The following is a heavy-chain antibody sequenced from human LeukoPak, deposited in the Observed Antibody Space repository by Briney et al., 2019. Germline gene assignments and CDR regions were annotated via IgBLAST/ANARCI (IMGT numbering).Heavy chain of an antibody. V-gene: IGHV1-69*13. J-gene: IGHJ4*02. CDR3: ARGEQQLLSNMFDY. Sequence: SVKVSCKASGGTFSSYAISWVRQAPGQGLEWLGGIIPIFGTANYAQKFQGRATITADESTSTAYMELSSLRSEDTAVYYCARGEQQLLSNMFDYWGQGTLVTVSS. CDR2: IIPIFGTA. CDR1: GGTFSSYA. D-gene: IGHD2-2*01.